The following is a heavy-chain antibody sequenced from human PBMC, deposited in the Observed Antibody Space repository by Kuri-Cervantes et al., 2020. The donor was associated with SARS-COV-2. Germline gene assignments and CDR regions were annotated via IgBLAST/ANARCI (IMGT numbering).Heavy chain of an antibody. CDR1: GFTFSSYW. J-gene: IGHJ4*02. Sequence: GTLSLTCAASGFTFSSYWMSWVRQAPGKGLEWVANIKQDGSEKYYVDSVKGRFTISRYNAKNSLYLQMNSLRAEDTAVYYCVIGGVHWYFDYWGQGTLVTVSS. D-gene: IGHD1-1*01. V-gene: IGHV3-7*01. CDR2: IKQDGSEK. CDR3: VIGGVHWYFDY.